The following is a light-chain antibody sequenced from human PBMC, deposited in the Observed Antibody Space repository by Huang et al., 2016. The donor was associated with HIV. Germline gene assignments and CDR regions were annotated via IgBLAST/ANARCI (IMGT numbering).Light chain of an antibody. Sequence: IQLTQSPSSLSASVGDRVTITCRASQGISSYLAWYQQKPGKAPKVLLYAASTLQSGVPSRFSGRGSGTEFTLTISSLQPEDFATYYCQQLNSYPPTFGQGTKVEIK. CDR2: AAS. J-gene: IGKJ1*01. CDR3: QQLNSYPPT. V-gene: IGKV1-9*01. CDR1: QGISSY.